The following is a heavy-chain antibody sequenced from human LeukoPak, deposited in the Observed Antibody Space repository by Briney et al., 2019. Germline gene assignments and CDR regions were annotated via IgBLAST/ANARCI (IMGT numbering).Heavy chain of an antibody. CDR3: AKRRSSGWSAFDY. CDR1: GFTFSSYA. CDR2: ISGSGGST. D-gene: IGHD6-19*01. Sequence: TGGSLRLSCAASGFTFSSYAMSWVRQAPGKGLEWVSAISGSGGSTYYADSVKGRFTISRDNSKNTLYLQMNSLRAEDTAVYYCAKRRSSGWSAFDYWGQGTLVTVSS. J-gene: IGHJ4*02. V-gene: IGHV3-23*01.